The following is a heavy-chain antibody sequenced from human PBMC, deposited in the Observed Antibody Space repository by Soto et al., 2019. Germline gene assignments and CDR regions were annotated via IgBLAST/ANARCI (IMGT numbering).Heavy chain of an antibody. J-gene: IGHJ4*02. D-gene: IGHD2-8*01. CDR3: AKDHQDIVLMVYAYNTDY. CDR2: ISGSGGST. Sequence: GGSLRLSCAASGFTVSSYAMSWVRQAPGKGPEWVSAISGSGGSTYYADSVKGRFTISRDNSKTTLYLQMNSLRAEDTAVYYCAKDHQDIVLMVYAYNTDYWGQGTLVTVSS. V-gene: IGHV3-23*01. CDR1: GFTVSSYA.